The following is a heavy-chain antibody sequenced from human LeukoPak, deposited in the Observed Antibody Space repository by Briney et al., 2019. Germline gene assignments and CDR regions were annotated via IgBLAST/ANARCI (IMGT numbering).Heavy chain of an antibody. D-gene: IGHD3-3*01. Sequence: GGSLRPSCAASGFTFSSYGMHWVRQAPGKGLEWVAFIRYDGSNKYYADSVKGRFTISRDNSKNTLYLQMNSLRAEDTAVYYCAKDGHYDFWSGYPSDYWGQGTLVTVSS. J-gene: IGHJ4*02. V-gene: IGHV3-30*02. CDR1: GFTFSSYG. CDR3: AKDGHYDFWSGYPSDY. CDR2: IRYDGSNK.